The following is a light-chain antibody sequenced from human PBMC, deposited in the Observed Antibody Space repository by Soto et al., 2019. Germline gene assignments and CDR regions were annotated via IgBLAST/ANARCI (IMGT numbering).Light chain of an antibody. CDR3: QQYNNWPPT. Sequence: EIVMTQSPSTLSVSPGKRATLSCRASQSVSSNLAWYQQKPGQAPRLLIYGASTRATGIPARFSGSGSGTEFTLTISSLQSEDFAVYYCQQYNNWPPTFGQGTKLEIK. CDR1: QSVSSN. CDR2: GAS. V-gene: IGKV3-15*01. J-gene: IGKJ2*01.